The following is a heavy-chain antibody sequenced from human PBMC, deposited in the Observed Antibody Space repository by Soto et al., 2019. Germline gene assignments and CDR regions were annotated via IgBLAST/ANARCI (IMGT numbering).Heavy chain of an antibody. Sequence: GESLKISCKGSGYSFTSYWIGWVRQMPGKGLEWMGIIYPGDSDTRYSPSLQGQVTISADKSISTAYLQWSSLKASDTAMYYFARLGAGVPTLVDIVATMKHYYYYGMDVWGQGTTVTVSS. D-gene: IGHD5-12*01. V-gene: IGHV5-51*01. CDR1: GYSFTSYW. J-gene: IGHJ6*02. CDR2: IYPGDSDT. CDR3: ARLGAGVPTLVDIVATMKHYYYYGMDV.